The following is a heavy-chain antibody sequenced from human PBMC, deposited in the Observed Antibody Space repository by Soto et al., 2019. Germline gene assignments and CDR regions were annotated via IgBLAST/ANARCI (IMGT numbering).Heavy chain of an antibody. CDR3: AASYGSGYPAFDY. J-gene: IGHJ4*02. CDR2: INPIVSMS. V-gene: IGHV1-69*02. D-gene: IGHD3-16*02. CDR1: GDTFSFYT. Sequence: QVQLVQSGTEVKKPGSSVKVSCKASGDTFSFYTINWVRQAPGLGLEWVGRINPIVSMSNYAQKFQGRVSMTADKTTSPAYMELRSLRSDDTAMYFCAASYGSGYPAFDYWAQGALVTVSS.